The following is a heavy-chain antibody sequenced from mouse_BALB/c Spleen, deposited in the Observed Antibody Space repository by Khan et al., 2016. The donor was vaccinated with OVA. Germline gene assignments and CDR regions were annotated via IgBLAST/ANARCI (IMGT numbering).Heavy chain of an antibody. D-gene: IGHD2-4*01. CDR3: ARRGYDYGRGALFAY. CDR1: GFSLNNYS. Sequence: QVQLKQSGPGPVQPSQSLSITCTVSGFSLNNYSVHWVRQSPGKGLEWLGVIWSAGSTDYNAAFISRLTISKDNSRSQVFFKMNSLQPNDTAIYYCARRGYDYGRGALFAYWGQGTLVTVSA. CDR2: IWSAGST. V-gene: IGHV2-2*02. J-gene: IGHJ3*01.